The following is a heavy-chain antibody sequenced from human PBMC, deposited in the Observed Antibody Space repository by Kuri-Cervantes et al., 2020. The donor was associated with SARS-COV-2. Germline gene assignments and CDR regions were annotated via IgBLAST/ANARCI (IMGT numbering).Heavy chain of an antibody. CDR2: IKHSGST. CDR1: GGSFSGYY. J-gene: IGHJ6*03. CDR3: ARDQGGYYMDV. V-gene: IGHV4-34*01. Sequence: SQTLPLTGAVYGGSFSGYYWSWIRQPPGKGLEWIGEIKHSGSTNYNPSLKSRVTISVDTSKNQFTLKLSSVTAADTAVYYCARDQGGYYMDVWGKGTTVTVSS. D-gene: IGHD3-16*01.